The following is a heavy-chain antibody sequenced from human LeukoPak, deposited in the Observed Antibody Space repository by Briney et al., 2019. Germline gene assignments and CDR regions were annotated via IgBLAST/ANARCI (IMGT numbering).Heavy chain of an antibody. D-gene: IGHD3-22*01. Sequence: PSETLSLTCTVSGGSISSSTFYWGWIRQPPWKGLEWIGSIFSGGSTYYNPSLKSRVTISVDTSKNHFSLRLSSVTAADTAVYYCARGRRYYDSSGYYWDYWGQGTLVTVSS. CDR1: GGSISSSTFY. V-gene: IGHV4-39*02. CDR2: IFSGGST. CDR3: ARGRRYYDSSGYYWDY. J-gene: IGHJ4*02.